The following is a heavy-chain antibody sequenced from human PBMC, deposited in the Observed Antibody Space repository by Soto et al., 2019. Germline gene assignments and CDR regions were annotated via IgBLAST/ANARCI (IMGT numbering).Heavy chain of an antibody. J-gene: IGHJ4*02. Sequence: PGGSLRLSCAASGFTFSSYGMHWVRQAPGKGLEWVAVIWYDGGNKYYADSVKGRFTISRDNSKNTLYLQMNSLRPEDTAVYYCARDDRGGIGYCSGGNCSEGGDYWGQRTMVTVSS. V-gene: IGHV3-33*01. D-gene: IGHD2-15*01. CDR3: ARDDRGGIGYCSGGNCSEGGDY. CDR1: GFTFSSYG. CDR2: IWYDGGNK.